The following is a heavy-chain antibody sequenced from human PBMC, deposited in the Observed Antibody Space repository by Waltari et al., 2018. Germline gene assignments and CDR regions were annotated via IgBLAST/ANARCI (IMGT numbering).Heavy chain of an antibody. V-gene: IGHV4-4*02. Sequence: QLQLQQSGPGLVKPSESLSLTCAASSDSMGERDFWSWVRQSPGQGLEWIGQVHRSGRTNYNPSLASRVTISVDTSKNQFSLKVPSPTAADTAIYYCARDRGRGLYLDSWGPGTLVTVSP. CDR3: ARDRGRGLYLDS. CDR1: SDSMGERDF. J-gene: IGHJ4*02. CDR2: VHRSGRT. D-gene: IGHD2-15*01.